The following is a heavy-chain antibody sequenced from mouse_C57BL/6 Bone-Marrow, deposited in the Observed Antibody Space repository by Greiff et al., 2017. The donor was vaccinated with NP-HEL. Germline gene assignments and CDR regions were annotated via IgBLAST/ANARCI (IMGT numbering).Heavy chain of an antibody. D-gene: IGHD1-1*01. CDR3: ARTVDEGYYFDY. V-gene: IGHV1-19*01. CDR1: GYTFTDYY. CDR2: INPYNGGT. Sequence: VQLQQSGPVLVKPGASVKMSCKASGYTFTDYYMNWVKQSHGKSLEWIGVINPYNGGTSYNQKFKGKATLTVDKSSSTAYMELNSLTSEDSAVYYCARTVDEGYYFDYWGQGTTLTVSS. J-gene: IGHJ2*01.